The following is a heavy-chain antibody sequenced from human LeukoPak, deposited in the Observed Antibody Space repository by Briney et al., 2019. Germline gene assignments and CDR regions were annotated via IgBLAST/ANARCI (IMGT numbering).Heavy chain of an antibody. Sequence: GGSLRLSCTASGFAFSTYWMFWVRQAPGKGLVWVSQINPEGASTTYGDPAKGRFTASRDNAKDALHLQMNSLRVDDTAVYYCARGTAITAGIDFWGQGTLVTVSS. CDR2: INPEGAST. J-gene: IGHJ4*02. D-gene: IGHD6-19*01. V-gene: IGHV3-74*01. CDR3: ARGTAITAGIDF. CDR1: GFAFSTYW.